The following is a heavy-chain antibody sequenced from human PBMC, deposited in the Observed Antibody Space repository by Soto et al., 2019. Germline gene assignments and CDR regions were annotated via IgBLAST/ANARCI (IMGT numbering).Heavy chain of an antibody. D-gene: IGHD3-10*01. CDR2: ISPMFGAA. Sequence: QVQLVQSGAEMKKPGSSVKVSCQSSGGTFNTYAMNWVRQAPGQGPEWMGDISPMFGAANYAPKFQGRVTITADESTGTSYMQLSSLTSEDTALYFCAREVQVHTPAFVYWGQGTRVTVPS. CDR3: AREVQVHTPAFVY. J-gene: IGHJ4*02. V-gene: IGHV1-69*19. CDR1: GGTFNTYA.